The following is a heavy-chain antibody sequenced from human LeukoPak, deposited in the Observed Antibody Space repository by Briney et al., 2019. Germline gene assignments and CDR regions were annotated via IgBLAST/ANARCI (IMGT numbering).Heavy chain of an antibody. V-gene: IGHV3-23*01. D-gene: IGHD3-3*01. CDR2: ISGSGGST. J-gene: IGHJ4*02. Sequence: GGSLRLSCAASGFTFSSYAMSWVRQAPGKGLEWVSAISGSGGSTYYADSVKGRFTISRDNSKNTLYLQMNSLRAEDTAVYYCARDNNDLNYFDYWGQGTLVAVSS. CDR3: ARDNNDLNYFDY. CDR1: GFTFSSYA.